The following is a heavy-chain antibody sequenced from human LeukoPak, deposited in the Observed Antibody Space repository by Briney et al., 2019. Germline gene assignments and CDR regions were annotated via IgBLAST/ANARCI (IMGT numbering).Heavy chain of an antibody. CDR2: INWNSDTI. CDR3: TKDISSGRPAPYGMDV. V-gene: IGHV3-9*01. Sequence: GRSLRLSCAASGFSFGDYCMHWVRQPPGKGLEWVSDINWNSDTIHYADSVRGRFTISRDNAKNSLYMQMNSLRVEDTAFYYCTKDISSGRPAPYGMDVWGHRTMVTVSS. CDR1: GFSFGDYC. J-gene: IGHJ6*02. D-gene: IGHD3-10*01.